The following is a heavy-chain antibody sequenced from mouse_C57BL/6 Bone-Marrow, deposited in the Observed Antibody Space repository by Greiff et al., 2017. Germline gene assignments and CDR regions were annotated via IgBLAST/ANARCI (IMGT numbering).Heavy chain of an antibody. CDR1: GYTFTSYW. CDR2: INPSSGYT. CDR3: AKPDGYYFWFAY. J-gene: IGHJ3*01. D-gene: IGHD2-3*01. Sequence: QVQLKQSGAELAKPGASVKLSCKASGYTFTSYWMHWVKQRPGQGLEWIGYINPSSGYTKYNQKFKDKATLPADKSSSTAYMQLSSLTYEDSAVYYCAKPDGYYFWFAYWGQGTLVTVSA. V-gene: IGHV1-7*01.